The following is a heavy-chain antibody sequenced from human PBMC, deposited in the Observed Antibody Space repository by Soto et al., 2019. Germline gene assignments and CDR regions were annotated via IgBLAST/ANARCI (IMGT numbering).Heavy chain of an antibody. J-gene: IGHJ3*02. CDR2: TYYRSKWYN. CDR3: VGSGSYLDAFDI. D-gene: IGHD1-26*01. Sequence: SQTLSLTCAISGDSVSNNSAAWNWIRQSPSRGLEWLGRTYYRSKWYNDYAVSVKSRITINPDTSKNQFSLQLNSVTPEDTAVYDCVGSGSYLDAFDIWGQGTMVTVSS. V-gene: IGHV6-1*01. CDR1: GDSVSNNSAA.